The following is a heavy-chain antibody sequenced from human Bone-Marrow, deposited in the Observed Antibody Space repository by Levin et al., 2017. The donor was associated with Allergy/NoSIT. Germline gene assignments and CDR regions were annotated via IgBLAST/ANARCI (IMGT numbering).Heavy chain of an antibody. CDR3: ARKPYSYGTDYYYYYGMDV. V-gene: IGHV3-30-3*01. CDR2: ISYDGSNK. J-gene: IGHJ6*02. CDR1: GFTFSSYA. Sequence: GGSLRLSCAASGFTFSSYAMHWVRQAPGKGLEWVAVISYDGSNKYYADSVKGRFTISRDNSKNTLYLQMNSLRAEDTAVYYCARKPYSYGTDYYYYYGMDVWGQGTTVTVSS. D-gene: IGHD5-18*01.